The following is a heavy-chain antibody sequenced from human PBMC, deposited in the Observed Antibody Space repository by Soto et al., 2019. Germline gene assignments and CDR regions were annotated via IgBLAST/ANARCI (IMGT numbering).Heavy chain of an antibody. J-gene: IGHJ4*02. CDR2: SHYSGST. Sequence: KTSETLSLTCTVSAGSITKTGHYWSWIRQYPGKGLEWIGYSHYSGSTYYNPSLKSRITMSVDTSKNQFSLKLSSVTAADTAVYYCARATDSRFDFWGQGTLVTVSS. CDR3: ARATDSRFDF. CDR1: AGSITKTGHY. V-gene: IGHV4-31*02.